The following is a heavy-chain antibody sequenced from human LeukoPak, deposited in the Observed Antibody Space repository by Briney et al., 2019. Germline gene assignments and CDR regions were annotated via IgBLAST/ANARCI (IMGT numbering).Heavy chain of an antibody. CDR1: GFTFSSYW. Sequence: PGGSLRLSCAASGFTFSSYWMSWVRQAPGKGLEWVANIKQDGSEKYYVDSVKGRFTISRDNAKNSLDLQMKSLRAEDTAVYYCARAARGGYYYYYMDVWGKGTTVTISS. CDR2: IKQDGSEK. J-gene: IGHJ6*03. CDR3: ARAARGGYYYYYMDV. V-gene: IGHV3-7*03. D-gene: IGHD3-10*01.